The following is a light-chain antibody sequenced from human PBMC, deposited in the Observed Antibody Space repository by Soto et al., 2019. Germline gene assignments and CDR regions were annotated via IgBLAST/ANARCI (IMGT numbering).Light chain of an antibody. Sequence: SYVLTQRPSVSVAPEKTARITCGGDNTGDKAVHWYQHRPGQAPVLGIYYDFERPSGIHERFSGSNSGNTATLTISRVEAGDEADYYCQVWDTTNDHPIFGGGTKLTVL. CDR2: YDF. CDR1: NTGDKA. J-gene: IGLJ2*01. V-gene: IGLV3-21*04. CDR3: QVWDTTNDHPI.